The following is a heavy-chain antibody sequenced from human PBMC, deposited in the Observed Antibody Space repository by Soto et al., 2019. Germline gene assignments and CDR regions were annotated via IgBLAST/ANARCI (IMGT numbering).Heavy chain of an antibody. D-gene: IGHD2-21*02. J-gene: IGHJ6*02. CDR2: IYSGGST. CDR3: VRDRYVVVVTPLTFYTMDV. Sequence: PGGSLRLSCAASGFTVSSNYMSWVRQAPGKGLEWVSVIYSGGSTYYADSVKGRFTISRDNSQKTLSLQMTSVRLEGTAVYYCVRDRYVVVVTPLTFYTMDVWGLGAMVTVSS. V-gene: IGHV3-66*01. CDR1: GFTVSSNY.